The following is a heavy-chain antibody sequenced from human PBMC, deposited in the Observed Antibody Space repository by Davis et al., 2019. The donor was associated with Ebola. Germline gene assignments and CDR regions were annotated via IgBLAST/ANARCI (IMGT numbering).Heavy chain of an antibody. CDR3: ARWGYCSSTSCYTNTDGVNYYYYGMDV. Sequence: PGGSLRLSCAASGFTFSSYSMNWVRQAPGKGLEWVSSISSSSSYIYYADSVKGRFTISRDNAKNSLYLQMKSLRAEDTAVYYCARWGYCSSTSCYTNTDGVNYYYYGMDVWGQGTTVTVSS. CDR2: ISSSSSYI. V-gene: IGHV3-21*01. D-gene: IGHD2-2*02. CDR1: GFTFSSYS. J-gene: IGHJ6*02.